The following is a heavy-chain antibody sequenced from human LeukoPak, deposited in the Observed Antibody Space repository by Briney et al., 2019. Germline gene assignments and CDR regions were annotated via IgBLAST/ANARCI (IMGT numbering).Heavy chain of an antibody. CDR2: IRYDGSNK. Sequence: GGSLRLSCAASGFTFSSYWMSWVRQAPGKGLEWVAFIRYDGSNKYYADSVKGRFTISRDNSKNTLYLQMNSLRAEDTAVYYCAKVFLDCSSTSCYDYYYYYYMDVWGKGTTVTVSS. CDR3: AKVFLDCSSTSCYDYYYYYYMDV. J-gene: IGHJ6*03. CDR1: GFTFSSYW. V-gene: IGHV3-30*02. D-gene: IGHD2-2*01.